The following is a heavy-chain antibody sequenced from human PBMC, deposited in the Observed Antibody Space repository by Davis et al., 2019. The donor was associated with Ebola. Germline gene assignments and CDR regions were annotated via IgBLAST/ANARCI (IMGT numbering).Heavy chain of an antibody. J-gene: IGHJ6*03. CDR1: GFTFSSYS. CDR2: ISSSSSYI. V-gene: IGHV3-21*01. D-gene: IGHD2-2*01. Sequence: GESLKISCAASGFTFSSYSMNWVRQAPGKGLEWVSSISSSSSYIYYADSVKGRFTISRDNAKNSLYLQMNSLRAEDTAVYYCARADIVVVPAAIRPYYYYYMDVWGKGTTVTVSS. CDR3: ARADIVVVPAAIRPYYYYYMDV.